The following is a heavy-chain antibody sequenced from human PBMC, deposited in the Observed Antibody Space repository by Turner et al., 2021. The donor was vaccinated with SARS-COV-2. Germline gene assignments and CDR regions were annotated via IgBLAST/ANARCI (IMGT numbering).Heavy chain of an antibody. D-gene: IGHD6-19*01. CDR3: ARDKGEGSSGWLIPSGSYYFDY. CDR2: IRYDGSNK. V-gene: IGHV3-33*01. J-gene: IGHJ4*02. Sequence: VQLVEPGGGVVQPGRSLRLSCAASGFTFSSYGMHWVRQAPGKGLEWVAVIRYDGSNKYYADSVKGRLTISRDNSKNTLYTQMNSLRAEDTAVYYCARDKGEGSSGWLIPSGSYYFDYWGQGTLVTVSS. CDR1: GFTFSSYG.